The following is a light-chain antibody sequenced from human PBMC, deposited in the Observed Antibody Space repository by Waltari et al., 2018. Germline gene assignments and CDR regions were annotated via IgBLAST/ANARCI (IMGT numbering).Light chain of an antibody. CDR2: RAS. Sequence: DIQMTQSPYSLSASVGDRVTITCRASQGISNWLAWYQQKPGKAPKLLIYRASNLETGVPSRFSGSGSGTDFTLTISSLQPEDIATYYCQQHDNSPPTFGQWTKVEIK. CDR1: QGISNW. CDR3: QQHDNSPPT. V-gene: IGKV1-33*01. J-gene: IGKJ1*01.